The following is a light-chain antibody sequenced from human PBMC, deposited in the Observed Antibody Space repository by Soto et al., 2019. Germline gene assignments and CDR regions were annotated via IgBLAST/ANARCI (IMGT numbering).Light chain of an antibody. CDR2: GAS. CDR1: QSISSNF. J-gene: IGKJ1*01. CDR3: QQYGGSPRT. V-gene: IGKV3-20*01. Sequence: EIVLTQSPGTLSLSPGEGATLSCRASQSISSNFLAWYQQKRGQAPRLLIHGASNRATGIPDRFSGSGSGTDFNSTITRLEPEDFAVYYCQQYGGSPRTFGQGTKVEVK.